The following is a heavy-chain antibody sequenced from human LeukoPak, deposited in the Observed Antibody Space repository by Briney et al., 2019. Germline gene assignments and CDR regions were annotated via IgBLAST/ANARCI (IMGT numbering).Heavy chain of an antibody. CDR1: GFTFSSYG. Sequence: GGSLRLSCAASGFTFSSYGMSWVRQAPGKGLEWVSAISGSGGSAYYADSVKGRFTISRDNSKNTLYLQMNSLRAEDTAVYYCARDIPSVSWFDPWGQGTLVTVSS. CDR3: ARDIPSVSWFDP. J-gene: IGHJ5*02. CDR2: ISGSGGSA. V-gene: IGHV3-23*01.